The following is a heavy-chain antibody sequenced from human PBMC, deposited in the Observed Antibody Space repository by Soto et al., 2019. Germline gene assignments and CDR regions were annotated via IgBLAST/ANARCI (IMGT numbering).Heavy chain of an antibody. D-gene: IGHD2-2*01. Sequence: GGSLRLSCAASEFTFSGRSVHWVRQAPGKGLVWVSGIDKVGTDSTYADSVKGRFTISRDNAKNTLYLQMNGLRVEDTAVFYCARGNLPIVVVPAAIDYWGQGTQVTVSS. CDR3: ARGNLPIVVVPAAIDY. J-gene: IGHJ4*02. V-gene: IGHV3-74*01. CDR1: EFTFSGRS. CDR2: IDKVGTDS.